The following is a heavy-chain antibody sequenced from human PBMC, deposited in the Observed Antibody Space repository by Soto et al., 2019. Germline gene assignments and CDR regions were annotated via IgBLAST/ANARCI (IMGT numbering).Heavy chain of an antibody. V-gene: IGHV4-59*01. Sequence: PSETLSLTCTVSGGSISGYYWSWIRQPPGKGLEWIGYIYYSGTTSYNPSLNSRVTMSVDTSKNQFSLKVNSVTAADTAVYYCARESYYGSGATVVAYWGQGTLVTVPS. J-gene: IGHJ4*02. CDR3: ARESYYGSGATVVAY. D-gene: IGHD3-10*01. CDR2: IYYSGTT. CDR1: GGSISGYY.